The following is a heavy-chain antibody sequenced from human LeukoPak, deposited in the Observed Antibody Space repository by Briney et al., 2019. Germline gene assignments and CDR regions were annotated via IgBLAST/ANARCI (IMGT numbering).Heavy chain of an antibody. CDR3: ARGGGAFCGNDCYRNFDF. D-gene: IGHD2-21*02. CDR1: GFTVTNNY. V-gene: IGHV3-66*01. Sequence: GGSLRLSCAVSGFTVTNNYMSWVGQAPGEGLEWVSVIYSDDNTYYADSVKGRFTISRDSSMNTLYLQMNSLRAEDTAVYFCARGGGAFCGNDCYRNFDFWGQGTLVTVSS. J-gene: IGHJ4*02. CDR2: IYSDDNT.